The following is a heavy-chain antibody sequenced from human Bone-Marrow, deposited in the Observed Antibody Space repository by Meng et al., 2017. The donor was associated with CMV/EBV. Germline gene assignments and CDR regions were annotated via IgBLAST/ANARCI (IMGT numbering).Heavy chain of an antibody. CDR1: GFTFSTYA. J-gene: IGHJ4*02. V-gene: IGHV3-23*01. Sequence: GGSLRLSCAASGFTFSTYAMAWVRQAPGKGLEWVSAISVSGDTSYYADSVKGRFTISRDNSKSTLYLQMNSLRAEDTAVYYCAKFPCARCYSDFDYWGQGTLVTVSS. D-gene: IGHD2-2*02. CDR3: AKFPCARCYSDFDY. CDR2: ISVSGDTS.